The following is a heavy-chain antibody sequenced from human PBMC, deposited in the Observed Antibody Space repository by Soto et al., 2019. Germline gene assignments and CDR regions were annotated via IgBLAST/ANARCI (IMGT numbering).Heavy chain of an antibody. CDR1: GFTFSNYV. V-gene: IGHV3-30*18. J-gene: IGHJ6*02. CDR3: AKEDVPYYYQSGIDV. CDR2: TSYDGGDK. Sequence: QVQLVESGGGVVQPGRSLRLSCAASGFTFSNYVMHWVRQAPGKGLEWVAATSYDGGDKYYVASVKGRFTISRDKSKSTRDLQMNILRAEDTVVYYWAKEDVPYYYQSGIDVWGLGTTVTVSS.